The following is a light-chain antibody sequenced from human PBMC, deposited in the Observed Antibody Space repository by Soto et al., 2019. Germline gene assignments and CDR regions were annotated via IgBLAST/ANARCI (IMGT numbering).Light chain of an antibody. J-gene: IGKJ1*01. CDR1: QSVSSSY. CDR3: QQYGSS. V-gene: IGKV3-20*01. CDR2: GAS. Sequence: EIVCTQSPGTLSLSPGERATLSCRASQSVSSSYLAWYQQKPGQAPRLLIYGASSRATGIPDRFSGSGSGTDFTLTLRRLEPEDFAVYYCQQYGSSFGQGTKVDIK.